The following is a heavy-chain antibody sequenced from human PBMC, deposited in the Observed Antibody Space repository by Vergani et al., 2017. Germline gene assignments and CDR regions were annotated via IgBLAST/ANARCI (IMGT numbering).Heavy chain of an antibody. D-gene: IGHD6-13*01. CDR1: GGSIRSRDDS. CDR3: ARGPLYSSSWYSWEGYFDL. V-gene: IGHV4-30-4*01. Sequence: QVQLQESGPGLVKPLQTLSLTCTVSGGSIRSRDDSWNWIRQPPGKGLEWIGKIYYDGNPSYNQSLKSRIIMSVDTSRNQFSLRLNSVTAADTAVYYCARGPLYSSSWYSWEGYFDLWGRGTLVTVSS. J-gene: IGHJ2*01. CDR2: IYYDGNP.